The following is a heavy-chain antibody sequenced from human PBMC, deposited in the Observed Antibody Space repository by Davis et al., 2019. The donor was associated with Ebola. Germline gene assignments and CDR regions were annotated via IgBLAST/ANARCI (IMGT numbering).Heavy chain of an antibody. CDR3: AKGGSGWPSDYSYGLGV. CDR2: TTSSGGDT. CDR1: GFTFSSYA. D-gene: IGHD6-19*01. Sequence: PGGSLRLSCAASGFTFSSYAMTWARQAPGKGLEWVSATTSSGGDTYYADSVKGRFTISRDNSKDTLYLQMNSLRVDDTAVYYCAKGGSGWPSDYSYGLGVWGKGTTVTVAS. J-gene: IGHJ6*04. V-gene: IGHV3-23*01.